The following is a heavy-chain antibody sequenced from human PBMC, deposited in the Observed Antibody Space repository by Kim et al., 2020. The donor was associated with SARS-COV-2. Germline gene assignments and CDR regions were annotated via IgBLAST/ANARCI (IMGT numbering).Heavy chain of an antibody. J-gene: IGHJ4*02. CDR2: GGST. V-gene: IGHV1-46*01. Sequence: GGSTSYAQKIQGRVPMTRDTSTSTVYMELSSLRSEDTAVYYCAGGTFDYWGQGTLVTVSS. CDR3: AGGTFDY.